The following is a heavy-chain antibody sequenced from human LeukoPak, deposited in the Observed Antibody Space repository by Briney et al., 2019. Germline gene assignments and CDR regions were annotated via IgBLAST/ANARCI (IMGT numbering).Heavy chain of an antibody. J-gene: IGHJ4*02. V-gene: IGHV3-66*02. CDR3: ARDLGIAVAGTVLGFDY. D-gene: IGHD6-19*01. CDR2: IHNDGST. CDR1: GFTVSSNH. Sequence: GGSLRLSCAASGFTVSSNHMSWVRQAPGKGLEWVSVIHNDGSTYYADSVKGRFTISRDNSKNTVYLHMNSLRAEDTALYYCARDLGIAVAGTVLGFDYWGQGTLVTVSS.